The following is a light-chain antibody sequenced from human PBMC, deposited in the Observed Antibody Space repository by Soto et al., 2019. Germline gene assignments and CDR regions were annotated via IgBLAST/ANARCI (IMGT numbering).Light chain of an antibody. CDR1: QSVSSN. CDR2: GAS. Sequence: EIVMTQSPATLSVSPGERATLSCRASQSVSSNLAWYQQKPGHAPRLLIYGASTRATGIPARFSGSGSGTEFTLTISSLQSEDFAVYYCQQYNNLPPTFGKGTRLEI. V-gene: IGKV3-15*01. CDR3: QQYNNLPPT. J-gene: IGKJ5*01.